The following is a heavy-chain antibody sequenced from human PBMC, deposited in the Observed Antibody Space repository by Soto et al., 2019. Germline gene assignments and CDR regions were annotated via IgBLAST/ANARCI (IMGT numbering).Heavy chain of an antibody. V-gene: IGHV4-31*03. CDR2: IYYSGNT. CDR1: GGSIRSGGYY. CDR3: ARDRLMATAGTARHYFGLDV. J-gene: IGHJ6*02. Sequence: SETLSLTCTVSGGSIRSGGYYWSWVRQNPRRGLEWIGNIYYSGNTYYNPSLKSRLTISVDTPKNQFSLNLSSVTAADTAVYYCARDRLMATAGTARHYFGLDVWGQGTTVTVSS. D-gene: IGHD5-18*01.